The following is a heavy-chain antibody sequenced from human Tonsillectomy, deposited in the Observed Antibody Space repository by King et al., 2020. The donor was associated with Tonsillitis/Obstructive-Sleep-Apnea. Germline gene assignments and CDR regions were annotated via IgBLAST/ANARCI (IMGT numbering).Heavy chain of an antibody. CDR3: ARLGVQGVVTHY. Sequence: VQLVESGGGLVQPGGSLRVSCAASGFTFSSYSMNWVRQAPGKGLEWVSYISTSSSTIFYADSVKGRFTISRDNAKNSLFLQMNSLRDEDTAVYYCARLGVQGVVTHYWGPGTLVSVSS. D-gene: IGHD3-10*01. V-gene: IGHV3-48*02. CDR1: GFTFSSYS. J-gene: IGHJ4*02. CDR2: ISTSSSTI.